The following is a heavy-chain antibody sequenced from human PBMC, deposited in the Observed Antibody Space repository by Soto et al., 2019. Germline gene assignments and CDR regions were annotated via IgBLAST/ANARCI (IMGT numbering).Heavy chain of an antibody. CDR3: ARPYSGSYNDAFDI. D-gene: IGHD1-26*01. Sequence: GGSLILSCAASGFTVSSNYMSWVRQAPGKGLEWVSVIYSGGSTYYADSVKGRFTISRDNSKNTLYLQMNSLRAEDAAVYYCARPYSGSYNDAFDIWGQGTMVTVSS. V-gene: IGHV3-53*01. CDR2: IYSGGST. J-gene: IGHJ3*02. CDR1: GFTVSSNY.